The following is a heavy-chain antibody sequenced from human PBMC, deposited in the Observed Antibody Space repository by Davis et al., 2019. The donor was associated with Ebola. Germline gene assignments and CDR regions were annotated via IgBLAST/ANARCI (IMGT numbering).Heavy chain of an antibody. CDR2: ISVRSIT. D-gene: IGHD4-17*01. V-gene: IGHV3-23*01. Sequence: GESLNISCAASGFIFSSYAMSWVRQAPGKGLEWVSSISVRSITYHADSVKGRFTIPRDNSKNTLYLQMNSLRAEDTAVYYCAKVHPPTTVTTGGFDPWGQGTLVTVSS. J-gene: IGHJ5*02. CDR1: GFIFSSYA. CDR3: AKVHPPTTVTTGGFDP.